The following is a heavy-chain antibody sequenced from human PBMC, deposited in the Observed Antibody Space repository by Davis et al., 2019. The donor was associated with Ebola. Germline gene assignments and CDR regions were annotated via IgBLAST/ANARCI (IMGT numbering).Heavy chain of an antibody. CDR1: GFTFSSYG. Sequence: GESLKISCAASGFTFSSYGMHWVRQAPGKGLEWVAVISYDGSNKYYADSVKGRFTISRDNSKNTLYLQMNSLRAEDTAVYYCAGVLLWFGEPASLAFDIWGQGTMVTVS. CDR2: ISYDGSNK. CDR3: AGVLLWFGEPASLAFDI. V-gene: IGHV3-30*03. D-gene: IGHD3-10*01. J-gene: IGHJ3*02.